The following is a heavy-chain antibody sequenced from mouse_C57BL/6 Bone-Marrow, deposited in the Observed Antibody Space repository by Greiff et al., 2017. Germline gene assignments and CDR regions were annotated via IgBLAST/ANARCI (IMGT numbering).Heavy chain of an antibody. CDR3: ARLYYGIFSWFAY. CDR1: GFTFSDYG. Sequence: EVMLVESGGGLVKPGGSLKLSCAASGFTFSDYGMHWVRQAPEKGLEWVAYISSGSSTIYYADTVKGRFTITRDNAKNTLFLQMTSLRSEDTAMYYCARLYYGIFSWFAYWGEETLDTVSA. V-gene: IGHV5-17*01. CDR2: ISSGSSTI. D-gene: IGHD2-1*01. J-gene: IGHJ3*01.